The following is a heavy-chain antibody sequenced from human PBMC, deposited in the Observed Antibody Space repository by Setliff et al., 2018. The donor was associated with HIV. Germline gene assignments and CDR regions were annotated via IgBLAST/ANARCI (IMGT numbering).Heavy chain of an antibody. V-gene: IGHV4-39*01. J-gene: IGHJ6*03. D-gene: IGHD3-10*01. CDR1: AGSIRSSTYY. CDR2: IYYSGST. CDR3: ASLDGSESPYIYYYYMDV. Sequence: PSETLSLTCTVSAGSIRSSTYYWAWIRQPPGKGLEWIGTIYYSGSTYYNPSLKSRAAISVDTSKNQISLKLSSVTAADTAVYYCASLDGSESPYIYYYYMDVWGKGTAVTVSS.